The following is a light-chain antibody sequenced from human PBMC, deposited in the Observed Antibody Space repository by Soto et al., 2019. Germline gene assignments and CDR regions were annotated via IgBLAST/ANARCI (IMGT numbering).Light chain of an antibody. J-gene: IGLJ1*01. CDR1: SNDIGRYNY. V-gene: IGLV2-14*01. CDR2: DVS. Sequence: QSVLTQPASVSGSPGQSITISCTGNSNDIGRYNYVSWYQQHPGKAPKLIIYDVSNRPSGVSNRFPGSKSGNTASLTVSGLQAEDEADYFCCSYTSSSTTTYLLGTGTKVTVL. CDR3: CSYTSSSTTTYL.